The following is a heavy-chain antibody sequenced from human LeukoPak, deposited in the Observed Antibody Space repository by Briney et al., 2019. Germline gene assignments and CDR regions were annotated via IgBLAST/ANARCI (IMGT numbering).Heavy chain of an antibody. J-gene: IGHJ3*02. CDR2: MTSGGSYK. V-gene: IGHV3-21*04. CDR1: EFNFKTYG. CDR3: AKEIELLRLAYDAFDI. D-gene: IGHD1-26*01. Sequence: PGGSLRLSCAASEFNFKTYGMSWVRQAPGKGLEWVSSMTSGGSYKYYADSVKGRFTISRDNAKNSLYLQMNSLRAEDTALYYCAKEIELLRLAYDAFDIWGQGTMVTASS.